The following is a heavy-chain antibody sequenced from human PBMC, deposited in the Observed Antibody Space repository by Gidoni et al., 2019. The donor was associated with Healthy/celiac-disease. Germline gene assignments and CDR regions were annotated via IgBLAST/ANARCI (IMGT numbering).Heavy chain of an antibody. CDR2: LYPGDSDT. CDR3: ARLRDLTYYYGMDV. CDR1: GYYFTTYW. Sequence: EVQLVQSGAEVKKPGAAPKISCKGSGYYFTTYWIAWVRQMPGKGLEWMGILYPGDSDTRYSPSFQGQVTISADKSISTAYLQWSSLKASDTAMYYCARLRDLTYYYGMDVWGQGTTVTVSS. V-gene: IGHV5-51*01. J-gene: IGHJ6*02.